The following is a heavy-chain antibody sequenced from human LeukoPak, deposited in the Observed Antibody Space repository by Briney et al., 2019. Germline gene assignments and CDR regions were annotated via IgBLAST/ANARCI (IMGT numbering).Heavy chain of an antibody. V-gene: IGHV3-33*01. CDR2: IWYDGNRE. D-gene: IGHD4-17*01. Sequence: GGSLRLSCAASGFRFSTNGMHWVRQAPGKGLEWVAVIWYDGNREYYADSVKGRFTISRDNSKNTLDLQMNSLRDEDTAVYYCARFTGHGDYDGGLDHWGQGTLATVSS. CDR1: GFRFSTNG. J-gene: IGHJ4*02. CDR3: ARFTGHGDYDGGLDH.